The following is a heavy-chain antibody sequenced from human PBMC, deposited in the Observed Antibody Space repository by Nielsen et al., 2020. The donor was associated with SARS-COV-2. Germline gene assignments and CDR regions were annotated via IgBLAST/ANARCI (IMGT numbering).Heavy chain of an antibody. Sequence: WVRQAPEQGLEWMGIINPSGGSTSYAQKFQGRVTMTRDTSTSTVYMELSSLRSEDTAVYYCARGGTYYYDSSGLVAWFDPWGQGTLVTVSS. CDR3: ARGGTYYYDSSGLVAWFDP. V-gene: IGHV1-46*01. CDR2: INPSGGST. D-gene: IGHD3-22*01. J-gene: IGHJ5*02.